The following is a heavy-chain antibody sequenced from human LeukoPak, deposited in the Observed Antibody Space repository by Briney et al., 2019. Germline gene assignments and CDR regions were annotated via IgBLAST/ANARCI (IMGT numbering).Heavy chain of an antibody. CDR3: AKDPPTVMANAFHI. CDR1: GFTFSSYG. J-gene: IGHJ3*02. V-gene: IGHV3-23*01. D-gene: IGHD5-18*01. Sequence: HTGGSLTLSCAASGFTFSSYGMSWVRQAPGKGLEWVSSISGSGGTTYYADSVKGRFTISRDNSKNTLYLQMNSLRADDTAVYSCAKDPPTVMANAFHIWGQGTMVTVS. CDR2: ISGSGGTT.